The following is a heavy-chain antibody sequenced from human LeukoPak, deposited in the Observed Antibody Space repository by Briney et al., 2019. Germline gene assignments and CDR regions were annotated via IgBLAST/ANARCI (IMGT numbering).Heavy chain of an antibody. CDR3: AKDFRIGYSAHFDY. CDR1: GFTFSSYS. V-gene: IGHV3-48*01. J-gene: IGHJ4*02. Sequence: GGSLRLSCAASGFTFSSYSMNWVRQAPGKGLEWVSYISSSSSTIYYADSVKGRFTISRDNSKNTLYLQMDSLRGEDTAVYYCAKDFRIGYSAHFDYWGQGALVTVSS. D-gene: IGHD2-21*01. CDR2: ISSSSSTI.